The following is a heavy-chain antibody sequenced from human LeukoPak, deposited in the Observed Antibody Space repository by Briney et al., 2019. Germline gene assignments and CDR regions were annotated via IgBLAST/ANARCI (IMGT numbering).Heavy chain of an antibody. CDR1: GFTFSDYY. V-gene: IGHV3-11*01. J-gene: IGHJ6*02. CDR3: ARDPQDIVVVHPSNYYYGMDV. Sequence: KPGGSLRLSCAASGFTFSDYYMSWIRQAPGKGLEWVSYISSSGSTIYYADSVKGRFTISRDNAKNSLYLQMNSLRAEDTAVYYCARDPQDIVVVHPSNYYYGMDVWGQGTTVTVSS. CDR2: ISSSGSTI. D-gene: IGHD2-2*01.